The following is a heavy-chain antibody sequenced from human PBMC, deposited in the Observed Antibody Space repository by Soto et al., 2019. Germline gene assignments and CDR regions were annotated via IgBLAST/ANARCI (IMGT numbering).Heavy chain of an antibody. D-gene: IGHD6-13*01. J-gene: IGHJ4*02. CDR2: ISYDGSNK. CDR1: GFTFSSYG. Sequence: QVQLVESGGGVVQPGRSLRLSCAASGFTFSSYGMHWVRQAPGKGLEWVAVISYDGSNKYYADSVKGRFTISRDNSKNTLYLQMNSLRAEDTAVYYCAKDRQLTSYFDYWGQGTLVTLSS. CDR3: AKDRQLTSYFDY. V-gene: IGHV3-30*18.